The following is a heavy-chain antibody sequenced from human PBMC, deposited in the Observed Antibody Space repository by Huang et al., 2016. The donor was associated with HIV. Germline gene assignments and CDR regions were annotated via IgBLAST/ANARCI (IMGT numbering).Heavy chain of an antibody. CDR3: ARFSSSAFDT. CDR2: IYPGDSET. J-gene: IGHJ3*02. Sequence: EVQLVQAGAEVKQPGESQKISCKGSGYSFTSYWIGWVRQMPGKGLEGMGTIYPGDSETRYSPSFQGKVTFSVDKSIDTAYLQWSSLKASDTAIYYCARFSSSAFDTWGQGTLVSVSS. CDR1: GYSFTSYW. V-gene: IGHV5-51*03.